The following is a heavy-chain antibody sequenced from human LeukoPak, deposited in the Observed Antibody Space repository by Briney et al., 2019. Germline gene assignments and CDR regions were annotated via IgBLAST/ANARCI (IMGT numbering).Heavy chain of an antibody. D-gene: IGHD4-11*01. J-gene: IGHJ3*02. CDR3: ARDPTRDAFDI. Sequence: GGSLRLSCTASGFTFNLYAMTWVRQAPGKGLEWVSAITGSGGSTYYADSVKGRFTISRDNSKNTVYLQMNSLRAEDTAVYYCARDPTRDAFDIWGQGTMVTVSS. V-gene: IGHV3-23*01. CDR1: GFTFNLYA. CDR2: ITGSGGST.